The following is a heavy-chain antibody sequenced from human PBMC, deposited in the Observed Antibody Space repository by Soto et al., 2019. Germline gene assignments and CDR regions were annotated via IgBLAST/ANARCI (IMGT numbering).Heavy chain of an antibody. Sequence: ASVKVSCKASGSTFTSYAISWVRQAPGQGLEWMGWISAYNGNTNYAQKLQGRVTMTTDTSTSTAYMELRSLRSDDTAVYYCARENDSSGYYGLWGQGTLVTVSS. D-gene: IGHD3-22*01. J-gene: IGHJ4*02. CDR3: ARENDSSGYYGL. CDR2: ISAYNGNT. CDR1: GSTFTSYA. V-gene: IGHV1-18*01.